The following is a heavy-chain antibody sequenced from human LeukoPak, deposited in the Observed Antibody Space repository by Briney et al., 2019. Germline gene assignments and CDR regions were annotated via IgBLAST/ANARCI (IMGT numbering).Heavy chain of an antibody. D-gene: IGHD1-26*01. CDR2: ISSSSSYI. CDR1: GFTFSSYS. CDR3: AKDIKYLRNGIVGAYFDY. J-gene: IGHJ4*02. V-gene: IGHV3-21*04. Sequence: SGGSLRLSCAASGFTFSSYSMNWVRQAPGKGLEWVSSISSSSSYIYYADSVKGRFTISRDNAKNSLYLQMNSLRAEDTALYYCAKDIKYLRNGIVGAYFDYWGQGTLVTVSS.